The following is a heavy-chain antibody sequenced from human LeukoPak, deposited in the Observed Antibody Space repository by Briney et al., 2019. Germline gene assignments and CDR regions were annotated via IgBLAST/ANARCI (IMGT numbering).Heavy chain of an antibody. V-gene: IGHV3-21*01. D-gene: IGHD5-18*01. Sequence: NPGGSLRLSCAASGFTFSSYSMNWVRQAPGKGLEWVSSISSSSSYIYYTDSVKGRFTISRDNAKNSLYLQMNSLRAEDTAVYYCAGDGGYSYGPGYFQHWGQGTLVTVSS. CDR2: ISSSSSYI. CDR3: AGDGGYSYGPGYFQH. J-gene: IGHJ1*01. CDR1: GFTFSSYS.